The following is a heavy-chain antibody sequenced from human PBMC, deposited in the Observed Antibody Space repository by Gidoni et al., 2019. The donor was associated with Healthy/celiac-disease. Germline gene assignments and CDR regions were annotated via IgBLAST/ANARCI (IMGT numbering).Heavy chain of an antibody. CDR1: GFTFSDYY. D-gene: IGHD1-26*01. V-gene: IGHV3-11*06. Sequence: QVQLVESGGGLVKPGGSLRLSCAASGFTFSDYYMSWIRQAPGKGLEWVSYISSSSSYTNYADSVKGRFTISRDNAKNSLYLQMNSLRAEDTAVYYCARMIVGATSIDYWGQGTLVTVSS. CDR3: ARMIVGATSIDY. CDR2: ISSSSSYT. J-gene: IGHJ4*02.